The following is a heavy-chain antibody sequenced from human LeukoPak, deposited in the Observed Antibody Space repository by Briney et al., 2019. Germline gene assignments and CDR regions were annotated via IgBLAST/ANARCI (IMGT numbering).Heavy chain of an antibody. J-gene: IGHJ4*02. CDR2: IYNVGST. D-gene: IGHD1-26*01. Sequence: GGSLRLSCTASGFTFDDFSIHWVRQTPGKGLEWVSVIYNVGSTYYADSVKGRFTQSRDNSKNTVYLQMNNLRAEDTAVYYCARGGDVVGALFDSWGQGTPVTVSS. CDR3: ARGGDVVGALFDS. CDR1: GFTFDDFS. V-gene: IGHV3-53*01.